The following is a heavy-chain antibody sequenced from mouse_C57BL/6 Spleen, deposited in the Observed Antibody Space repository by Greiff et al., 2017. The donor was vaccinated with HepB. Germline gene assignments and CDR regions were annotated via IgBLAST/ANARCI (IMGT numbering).Heavy chain of an antibody. D-gene: IGHD3-2*02. CDR2: INPNNGGT. V-gene: IGHV1-18*01. J-gene: IGHJ3*01. CDR3: ARWGSPTAQAAWFAY. Sequence: EVQLQQSGPELVKPGASVKIPCKASGYTFTDYNMDWVKQSHGKSLEWIGDINPNNGGTIYNQKFKGKATLTVDKSSSTAYMELRSLTSEDTAVYYCARWGSPTAQAAWFAYWGQGTLVTVSA. CDR1: GYTFTDYN.